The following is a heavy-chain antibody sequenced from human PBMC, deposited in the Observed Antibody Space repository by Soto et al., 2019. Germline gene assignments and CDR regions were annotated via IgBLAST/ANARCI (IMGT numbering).Heavy chain of an antibody. CDR1: GFTFSSYG. CDR2: IWYDGSNK. V-gene: IGHV3-33*01. D-gene: IGHD3-22*01. J-gene: IGHJ6*02. Sequence: GGSLRLSCAASGFTFSSYGMHWVRQAPGKGLEWVAVIWYDGSNKYYADSVKGRFTISRDNSKNTLYLQMNSLRAEDTAVYYCERDRRAYYYDSSGPSYGMDVWGQGTTVTVSS. CDR3: ERDRRAYYYDSSGPSYGMDV.